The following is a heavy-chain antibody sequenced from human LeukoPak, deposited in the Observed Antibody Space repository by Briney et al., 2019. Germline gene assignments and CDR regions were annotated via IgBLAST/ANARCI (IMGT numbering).Heavy chain of an antibody. J-gene: IGHJ4*02. CDR1: GYDFINYG. Sequence: ASVKVSCKASGYDFINYGISWVRQAPGQGLEWMGWRSIYNGNTDYKLQGRVTMTTDTSTSTAYMEVRSLRSDDTAVYYCARGGPFPSGSSSREYYLDYWGRGTLVTVSS. D-gene: IGHD6-6*01. CDR3: ARGGPFPSGSSSREYYLDY. CDR2: RSIYNGNT. V-gene: IGHV1-18*01.